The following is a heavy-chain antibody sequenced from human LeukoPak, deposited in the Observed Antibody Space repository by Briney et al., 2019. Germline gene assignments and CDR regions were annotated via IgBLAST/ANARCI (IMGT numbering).Heavy chain of an antibody. D-gene: IGHD1-26*01. CDR1: GGSISSYY. CDR2: IYHSGST. Sequence: PSETLSLTCTVSGGSISSYYWSWIRQPPGKGLEWIGYIYHSGSTYYNPSLKSRVTISVDRSKNQFSLKLSSVTAADTAVYYCARGSIVGATVDYWGQGTLVTVSS. J-gene: IGHJ4*02. CDR3: ARGSIVGATVDY. V-gene: IGHV4-59*12.